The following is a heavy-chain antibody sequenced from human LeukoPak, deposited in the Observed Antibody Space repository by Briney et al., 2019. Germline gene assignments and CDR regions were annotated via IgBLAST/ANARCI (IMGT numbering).Heavy chain of an antibody. CDR1: GFTFSSYA. J-gene: IGHJ4*02. CDR3: AKDDTGGLLWFGELLLDY. D-gene: IGHD3-10*01. CDR2: ISGSGGST. Sequence: GGSLRLSCAASGFTFSSYAMSWVRQAPGKGLEWVSAISGSGGSTYYADSVKGRFTISRDNSKNTLYLQMNSLRAEDTAVYYCAKDDTGGLLWFGELLLDYWGQGTLVTVSS. V-gene: IGHV3-23*01.